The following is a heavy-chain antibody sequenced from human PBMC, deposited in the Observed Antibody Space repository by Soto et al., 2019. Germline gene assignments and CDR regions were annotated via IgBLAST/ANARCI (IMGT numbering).Heavy chain of an antibody. Sequence: SETLSLTCAVSGGSISSGGYSWSWIRQPPGKGLEWIGYIYHSGSTYYNPSLKSRVTISEDRSKNQFSLKLSSVTAADTAVYYCARRYSSAFDIWGQGTMVTVSS. CDR3: ARRYSSAFDI. D-gene: IGHD6-13*01. CDR2: IYHSGST. J-gene: IGHJ3*02. V-gene: IGHV4-30-2*01. CDR1: GGSISSGGYS.